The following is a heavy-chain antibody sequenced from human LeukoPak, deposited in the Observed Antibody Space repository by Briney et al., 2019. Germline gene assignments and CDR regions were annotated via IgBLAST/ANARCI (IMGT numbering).Heavy chain of an antibody. D-gene: IGHD3-10*01. CDR1: GGSVSSGSYY. CDR2: IYYSGST. CDR3: ARGYGSGSYYRFPYFDY. J-gene: IGHJ4*02. Sequence: SETLSLTCTVSGGSVSSGSYYWSWVRQPPGKGLEWIGYIYYSGSTNYNPSLKSRVTISVDTSKNQFSRKLSSVTAADTAVYYCARGYGSGSYYRFPYFDYWGEGTLVTVSS. V-gene: IGHV4-61*01.